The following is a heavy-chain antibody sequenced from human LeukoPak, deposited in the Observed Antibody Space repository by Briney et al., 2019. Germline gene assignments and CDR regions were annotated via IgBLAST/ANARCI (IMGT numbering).Heavy chain of an antibody. CDR2: ISGSGSST. J-gene: IGHJ4*02. CDR3: AKDVRGSGYYFDY. CDR1: GFTFSSYA. D-gene: IGHD3-10*02. Sequence: SGGSLRLSCAASGFTFSSYAMSWVRQTPGKGLECVSIISGSGSSTYYADSVKGRLTISRDNSKNMLYLQMNSLRAEDTTVYYCAKDVRGSGYYFDYWGQGTLVTVSS. V-gene: IGHV3-23*01.